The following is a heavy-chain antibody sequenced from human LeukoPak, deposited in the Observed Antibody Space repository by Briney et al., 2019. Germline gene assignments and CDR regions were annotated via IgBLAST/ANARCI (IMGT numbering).Heavy chain of an antibody. CDR1: GFTFSSYW. J-gene: IGHJ3*02. Sequence: GGSLRLSCAASGFTFSSYWMHWVRQAPGKGLEWVSSISSSSSYIYYADSVKGRFTISRDNAKNSLYLQMNSLRAEDTAVYYCARDRAYYYGSGSNYQRPEDAFDIWGQGTMVTVSS. CDR2: ISSSSSYI. V-gene: IGHV3-21*01. D-gene: IGHD3-10*01. CDR3: ARDRAYYYGSGSNYQRPEDAFDI.